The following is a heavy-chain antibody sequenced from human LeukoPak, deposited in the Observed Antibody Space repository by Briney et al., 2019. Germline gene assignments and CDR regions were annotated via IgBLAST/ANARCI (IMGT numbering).Heavy chain of an antibody. CDR2: INHSGST. V-gene: IGHV4-34*01. CDR1: GGSFSGYY. Sequence: SETLSLTCAVYGGSFSGYYWSWIRQPPGKGLEWIGEINHSGSTNCNPSLKSRVTISVDTSKNQFSLKLSSVTAADTAVYYCARNAGTMVRGVIPYYFDYWGQGTLVTVSS. CDR3: ARNAGTMVRGVIPYYFDY. D-gene: IGHD3-10*01. J-gene: IGHJ4*02.